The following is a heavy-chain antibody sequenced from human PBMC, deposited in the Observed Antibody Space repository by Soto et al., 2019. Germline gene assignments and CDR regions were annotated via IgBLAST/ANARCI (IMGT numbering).Heavy chain of an antibody. D-gene: IGHD1-26*01. CDR2: IWYDGSNK. CDR1: GFTFSSYG. Sequence: GGSLRLSCAASGFTFSSYGMHWVRQAPGKGLEWVAVIWYDGSNKYYADSVKGRFTISRDNSKNTLYLQMNSLRAEDTAVYYCARVGGFSGSYNKGGVDYWGQGTLVTVSS. CDR3: ARVGGFSGSYNKGGVDY. J-gene: IGHJ4*02. V-gene: IGHV3-33*01.